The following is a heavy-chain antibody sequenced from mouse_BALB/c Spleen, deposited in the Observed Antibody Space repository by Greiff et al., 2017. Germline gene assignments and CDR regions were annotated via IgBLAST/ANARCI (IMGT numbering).Heavy chain of an antibody. CDR2: IYPGDGDT. J-gene: IGHJ2*01. CDR1: GYTFTSYW. Sequence: QVQLQQSGAELARPGASVKLSCKASGYTFTSYWMQWVKQRPGQGLEWIGAIYPGDGDTRYTQKFKGKATLTADKSSSTAYMQLSSLASEDSAVYYCARLVRYYFDYWGQGTTLTVSS. D-gene: IGHD1-1*01. CDR3: ARLVRYYFDY. V-gene: IGHV1-87*01.